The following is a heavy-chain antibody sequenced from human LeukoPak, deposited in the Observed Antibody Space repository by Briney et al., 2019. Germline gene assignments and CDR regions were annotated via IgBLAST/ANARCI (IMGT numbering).Heavy chain of an antibody. CDR1: GFTFDDYG. J-gene: IGHJ4*02. V-gene: IGHV3-20*04. CDR2: INWNGGST. Sequence: GGSLRLSCAASGFTFDDYGMSWVRQAPGKGLEWVSGINWNGGSTGYADSVKGRFTISRDNAKNSLYLQMDSLKVEDTAFYYCAKDNRRHYTSGPNPDSLNWGQGALVTVSS. D-gene: IGHD6-19*01. CDR3: AKDNRRHYTSGPNPDSLN.